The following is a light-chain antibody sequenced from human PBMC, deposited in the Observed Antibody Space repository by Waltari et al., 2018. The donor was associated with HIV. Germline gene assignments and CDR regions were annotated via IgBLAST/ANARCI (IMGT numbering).Light chain of an antibody. CDR3: SSYTSSSLVV. V-gene: IGLV2-14*01. Sequence: QSALTQPASVSGSPGQSITISCTGTSSDVGGYNYVSWYQQHPGKAPKLMIYEVSNRPPGVSNRFSGAKAGNTASLTISGLQAEDEADYYCSSYTSSSLVVFGGGTKLTVL. CDR2: EVS. J-gene: IGLJ2*01. CDR1: SSDVGGYNY.